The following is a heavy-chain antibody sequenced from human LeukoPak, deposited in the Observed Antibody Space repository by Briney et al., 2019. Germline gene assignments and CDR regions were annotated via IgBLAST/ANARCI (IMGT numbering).Heavy chain of an antibody. J-gene: IGHJ6*02. D-gene: IGHD3-22*01. Sequence: SQTLSLTYAISGDSVSSNSAAWNWIRQSPSRGPEWLGRTYYRSKWYNDYAVSVKSRITINPDTSKNQFSLQLNSVTPEDTAVYYCARDRLANYYDSSGYEPYYYYYGMDVWGQGTTVTVSS. CDR2: TYYRSKWYN. V-gene: IGHV6-1*01. CDR3: ARDRLANYYDSSGYEPYYYYYGMDV. CDR1: GDSVSSNSAA.